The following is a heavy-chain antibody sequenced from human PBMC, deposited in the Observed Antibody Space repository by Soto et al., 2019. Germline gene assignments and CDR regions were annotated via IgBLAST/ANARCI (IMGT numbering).Heavy chain of an antibody. Sequence: QVQLVQSGAEVKKPGASVKVSCKASGYTFTSYAMHWVRQAPGQRLEWMGWINAGNGNTKYSQKFQGRVTITRDTSASTAYMELSRLRSEDTAVYYCARGLGLYYFYYWGQGTLVTVAS. CDR2: INAGNGNT. D-gene: IGHD1-26*01. CDR3: ARGLGLYYFYY. J-gene: IGHJ4*02. CDR1: GYTFTSYA. V-gene: IGHV1-3*01.